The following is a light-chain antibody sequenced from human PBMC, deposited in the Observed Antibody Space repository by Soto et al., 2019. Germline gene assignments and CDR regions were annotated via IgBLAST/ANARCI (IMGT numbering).Light chain of an antibody. J-gene: IGKJ5*01. CDR1: QSISIY. CDR2: AAS. CDR3: QQSYSSPIT. V-gene: IGKV1-39*01. Sequence: DIQMTQSPSSLSASVGDRVTITCRASQSISIYLNWYQQKPGKAPKLLIYAASTLQSGVPSRFSGSGSGPDFTLTINSLQPEDFATYYGQQSYSSPITFGQGTRLEIK.